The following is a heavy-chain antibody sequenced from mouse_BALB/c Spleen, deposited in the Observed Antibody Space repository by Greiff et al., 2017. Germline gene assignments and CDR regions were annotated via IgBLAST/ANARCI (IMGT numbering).Heavy chain of an antibody. D-gene: IGHD1-1*01. CDR1: GYSITSGYS. CDR2: IHYSGST. Sequence: DVKLQESGPDLVKPSQSLSLTCTVTGYSITSGYSWHWIRQFPGNKLEWMGYIHYSGSTNYNPSLKSRISITRDTSKNQFFLQLNSVTTEDTATYYCAAITTVVATPFDYWGQGTTLTVSS. V-gene: IGHV3-1*02. CDR3: AAITTVVATPFDY. J-gene: IGHJ2*01.